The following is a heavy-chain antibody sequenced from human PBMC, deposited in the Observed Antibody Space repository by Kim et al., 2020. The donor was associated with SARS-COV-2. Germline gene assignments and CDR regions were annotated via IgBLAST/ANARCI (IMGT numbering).Heavy chain of an antibody. Sequence: SETLSLTCTVSGGSISSYYWSWIRQPPGKGLEWIGYIYYSGSTNYNPSLKSRVTISVDTPKNQFSLKLSSVTAADTAVYYCARLRGEIVVTPGHGAFDIWSQGTMVTVSS. CDR3: ARLRGEIVVTPGHGAFDI. J-gene: IGHJ3*02. CDR1: GGSISSYY. V-gene: IGHV4-59*08. CDR2: IYYSGST. D-gene: IGHD2-21*02.